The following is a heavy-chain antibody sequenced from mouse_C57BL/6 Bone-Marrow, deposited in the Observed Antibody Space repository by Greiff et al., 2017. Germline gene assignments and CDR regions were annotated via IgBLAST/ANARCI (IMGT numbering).Heavy chain of an antibody. J-gene: IGHJ3*01. Sequence: VMLVESGPGLVAPSQSLSITCTVSGFSLTSYGVDWVRQSPGKGLEWLGVIWGVGSTNYNSALKSRLSISKDNSKSQVFLKMNSLQTDDTAMYYCASDSLTPFAYWGQGTLVTVSA. CDR2: IWGVGST. V-gene: IGHV2-6*01. CDR1: GFSLTSYG. CDR3: ASDSLTPFAY. D-gene: IGHD6-2*01.